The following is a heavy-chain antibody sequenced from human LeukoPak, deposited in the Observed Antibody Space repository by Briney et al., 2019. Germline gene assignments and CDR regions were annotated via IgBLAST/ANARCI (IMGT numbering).Heavy chain of an antibody. CDR1: GFSISRYW. V-gene: IGHV3-7*01. CDR2: VKQDGSEK. J-gene: IGHJ4*02. D-gene: IGHD4-17*01. Sequence: PGGSLRLSCAASGFSISRYWMNWVRQAPGKGLEWVASVKQDGSEKYYVDSVKGRFTISRDNAKNSLSLQVNSLRAEDTAVYYCARGLGTDSGEDYWGQGTLVTVSS. CDR3: ARGLGTDSGEDY.